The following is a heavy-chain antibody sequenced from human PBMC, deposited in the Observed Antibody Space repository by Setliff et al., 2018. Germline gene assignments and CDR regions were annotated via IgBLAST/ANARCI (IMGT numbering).Heavy chain of an antibody. J-gene: IGHJ4*02. CDR2: ISYDGSNK. CDR3: ARDRGSGSYFLRYFDY. CDR1: GFTFSSYA. V-gene: IGHV3-30*04. Sequence: PGGSLRLSCAASGFTFSSYAMHWVRQAPGKGLEWVTIISYDGSNKYYADSVKGRFTISRDNAENTLYLQMNSLRAEDTAVYYCARDRGSGSYFLRYFDYWGQGTLVTVSS. D-gene: IGHD1-26*01.